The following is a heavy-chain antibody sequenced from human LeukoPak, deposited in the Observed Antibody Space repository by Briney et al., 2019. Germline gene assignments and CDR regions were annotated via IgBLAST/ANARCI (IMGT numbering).Heavy chain of an antibody. V-gene: IGHV4-39*07. D-gene: IGHD6-19*01. CDR1: GGSISSSSYY. CDR3: ARGRVGNGPKYSSGPRPGKTDMDV. CDR2: INHSGST. Sequence: SETLSLTCTVSGGSISSSSYYWGWIRQPPGKGLEWIGEINHSGSTNYNPSLKSRVTISVDTSKNQFSLKLSSMTAADTAVYYCARGRVGNGPKYSSGPRPGKTDMDVWGKGTTVTVSS. J-gene: IGHJ6*03.